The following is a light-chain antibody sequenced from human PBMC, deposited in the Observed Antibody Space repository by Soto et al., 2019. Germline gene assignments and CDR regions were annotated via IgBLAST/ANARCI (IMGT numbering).Light chain of an antibody. V-gene: IGLV2-14*01. Sequence: QSALTQPASVSGSPGQSITISCTGTSSDVGGYNYVSWYQQHPGKAPKLMIYEVSNRPSGVSNRFSGSKSGNTASLTISGRQAEDEADYYCSSYTSSSTPYVFVTGTKLTVL. CDR3: SSYTSSSTPYV. CDR1: SSDVGGYNY. J-gene: IGLJ1*01. CDR2: EVS.